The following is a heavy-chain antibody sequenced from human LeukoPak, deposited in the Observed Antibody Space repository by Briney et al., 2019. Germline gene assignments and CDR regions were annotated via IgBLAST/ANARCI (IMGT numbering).Heavy chain of an antibody. CDR2: INQSGST. V-gene: IGHV4-34*01. Sequence: SETLSLTCAVYGESFSGYYWSWIRQPPGKGLEWIGEINQSGSTNYNPSLKSRVTISVDTSKNQFSLKLSSVTAADTAVYYCARPGWFGELYKGYYFDYWGQGTLVTVSS. J-gene: IGHJ4*02. D-gene: IGHD3-10*01. CDR1: GESFSGYY. CDR3: ARPGWFGELYKGYYFDY.